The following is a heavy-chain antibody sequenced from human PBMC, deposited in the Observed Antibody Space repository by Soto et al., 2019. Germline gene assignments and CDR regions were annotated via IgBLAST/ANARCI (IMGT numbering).Heavy chain of an antibody. V-gene: IGHV3-7*01. J-gene: IGHJ4*02. CDR2: IKEDGSQQ. CDR3: ARDATYGHILTLAY. CDR1: GFTFNTCW. Sequence: GGSLRLSCVASGFTFNTCWMSWVRQAPGKGLEWVANIKEDGSQQYYVDSLKGRFTISRDNAKNSLYLQMSNLRAEDTAIYYCARDATYGHILTLAYWGRGTLVTVSS. D-gene: IGHD3-9*01.